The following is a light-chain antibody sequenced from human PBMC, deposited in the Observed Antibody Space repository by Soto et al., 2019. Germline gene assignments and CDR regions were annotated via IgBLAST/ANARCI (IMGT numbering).Light chain of an antibody. CDR2: DVS. J-gene: IGLJ2*01. CDR1: SSDVGGYTF. CDR3: CSYSGTYIFAVL. V-gene: IGLV2-11*01. Sequence: QSALTQPRSVSGSPGQSVTISCTETSSDVGGYTFDSWYQQRPGKAPKLMIYDVSKRPSGVPDRFSGSKSGNTASLTISGLQAEDEADYYCCSYSGTYIFAVLFGGGTKLTVL.